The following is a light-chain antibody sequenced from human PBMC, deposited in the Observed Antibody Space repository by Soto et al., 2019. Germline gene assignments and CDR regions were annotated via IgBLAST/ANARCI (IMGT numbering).Light chain of an antibody. Sequence: QSALTQPASVSGSPGQSITISCTGTSSDVGGYNYVSWYQQHPGKAPKLMIYDVSNRPSGVSNRFSGSRSGNTACLTISGLQGEDEADYYCSSYTSSSTVVFGGGTKLTVL. V-gene: IGLV2-14*01. CDR1: SSDVGGYNY. CDR2: DVS. CDR3: SSYTSSSTVV. J-gene: IGLJ2*01.